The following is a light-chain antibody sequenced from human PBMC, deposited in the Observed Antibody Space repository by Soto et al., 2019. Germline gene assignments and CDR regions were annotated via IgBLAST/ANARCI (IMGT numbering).Light chain of an antibody. CDR1: QDISNY. V-gene: IGKV1-33*01. CDR2: DTS. Sequence: DIQMTQSPSSLSASVGDRVTITCQASQDISNYLNWYQQKPGKAPKLLIYDTSNLETGVPSRFSGSGSGTDFTFTISSLQPKDIAAYYCQQYDNLPPFTVGPGTKVDSK. J-gene: IGKJ3*01. CDR3: QQYDNLPPFT.